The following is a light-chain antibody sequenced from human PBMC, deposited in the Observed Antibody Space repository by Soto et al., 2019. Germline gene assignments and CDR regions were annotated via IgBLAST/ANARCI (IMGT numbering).Light chain of an antibody. Sequence: QSVLTQPPSASGTPGQRVTISCSGSSSNIGTNTVIWYQQLPGAAPRLLIYSDNQRPSGVPDRFSGSKSGTSASLAISGLPADEAADYYGAGCVGLLVVFGGAKKLAV. J-gene: IGLJ2*01. CDR1: SSNIGTNT. CDR2: SDN. V-gene: IGLV1-44*01. CDR3: AGCVGLLVV.